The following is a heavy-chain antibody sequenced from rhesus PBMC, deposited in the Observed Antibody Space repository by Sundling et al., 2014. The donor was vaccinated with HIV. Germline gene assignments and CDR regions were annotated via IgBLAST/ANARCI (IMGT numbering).Heavy chain of an antibody. CDR3: ARGFPYNAWYGHYGLDS. Sequence: QVQLQESGPAVVKPSETLSLTCAVSGGSISSSNWWNWIRQSPGKGLEWIGNIYGGGGDTEYNPSLNSRVTISIDTSKNQFSLKLSSVTAADTAVYYCARGFPYNAWYGHYGLDSWGQGVVVTVSS. D-gene: IGHD6-31*01. CDR2: IYGGGGDT. CDR1: GGSISSSNW. V-gene: IGHV4-93*02. J-gene: IGHJ6*01.